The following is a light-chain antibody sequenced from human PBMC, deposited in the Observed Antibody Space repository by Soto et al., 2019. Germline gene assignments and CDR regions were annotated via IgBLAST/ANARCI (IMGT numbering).Light chain of an antibody. CDR2: ENN. J-gene: IGLJ1*01. CDR1: GSNIGAGYE. V-gene: IGLV1-40*01. Sequence: QSVLTQPPSVSEAPGQGVTISCPGSGSNIGAGYEAHWYQQVPGTAPKLLIYENNNRPSGVPDRFSGSKSGTSASLAITGLQAEDEAEYYCQSYDSSLSGYVFGTGTKLTVL. CDR3: QSYDSSLSGYV.